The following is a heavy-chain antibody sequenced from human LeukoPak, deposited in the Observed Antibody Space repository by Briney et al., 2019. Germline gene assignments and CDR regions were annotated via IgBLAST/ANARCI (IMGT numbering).Heavy chain of an antibody. J-gene: IGHJ5*02. CDR1: GVSVSSGSHY. Sequence: PSETLSLTCPVSGVSVSSGSHYWSWIRQPPGKGLEWIGHVYYSGSTSYNPSLKGRVTISVDTSKNHFSLELHSVTAADTAVYYCAGTVIRNYNWFDPWGQGTLVTVSS. CDR2: VYYSGST. V-gene: IGHV4-61*03. CDR3: AGTVIRNYNWFDP. D-gene: IGHD2-21*01.